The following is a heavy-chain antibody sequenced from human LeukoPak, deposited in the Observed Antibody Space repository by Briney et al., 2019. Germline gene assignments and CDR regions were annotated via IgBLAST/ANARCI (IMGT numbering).Heavy chain of an antibody. J-gene: IGHJ4*02. V-gene: IGHV3-20*04. Sequence: RPSETLSLTCAVYGGSFSGYDWSWVRQAPGKGLEWVSGINWNGGSTGYADSVKGRFTISRDNAKNSLYLQMNSLRAEDTAVYYCARRLDYWGQGTLVTVSS. CDR3: ARRLDY. CDR2: INWNGGST. CDR1: GGSFSGYD.